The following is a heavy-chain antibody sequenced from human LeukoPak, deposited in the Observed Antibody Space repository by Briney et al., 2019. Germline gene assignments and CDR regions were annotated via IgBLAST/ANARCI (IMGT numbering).Heavy chain of an antibody. CDR3: AREWSDILTGWQNFDY. D-gene: IGHD3-9*01. J-gene: IGHJ4*02. CDR1: GFTFSSYS. Sequence: GGSLRISCAASGFTFSSYSMNWVRQAPGKGMEWVSYISSSSSTIYYADSVKGRFTISRDNAKNSLYLQMNSLRAEDTAVYYCAREWSDILTGWQNFDYWGQGTLVTVSS. V-gene: IGHV3-48*04. CDR2: ISSSSSTI.